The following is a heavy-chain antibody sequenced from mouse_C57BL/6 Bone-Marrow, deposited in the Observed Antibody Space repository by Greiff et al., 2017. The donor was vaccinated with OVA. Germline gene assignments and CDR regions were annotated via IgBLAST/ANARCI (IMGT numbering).Heavy chain of an antibody. D-gene: IGHD2-2*01. Sequence: VKLQESGPELVKPGASVKISCKASGYAFSSSWMNWVKQRPGKGLEWIGRIYPGDGDTNYNGKFKGKATLTADKSSSTAYMQLSSLTSEDSAVYFCARWLPLPYWGQGTLVTVSA. V-gene: IGHV1-82*01. CDR2: IYPGDGDT. J-gene: IGHJ3*01. CDR3: ARWLPLPY. CDR1: GYAFSSSW.